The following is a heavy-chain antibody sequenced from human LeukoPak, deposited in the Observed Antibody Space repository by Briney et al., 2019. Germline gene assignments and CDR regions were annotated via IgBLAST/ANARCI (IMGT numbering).Heavy chain of an antibody. CDR1: GYTFTSYG. V-gene: IGHV1-18*01. D-gene: IGHD6-13*01. J-gene: IGHJ5*02. Sequence: ASVKVSCKASGYTFTSYGISWVRQAPGQGLGWMGWISAYNGNTNYAQKLQGRVTMTTDTSTSTAYMELRSLRSDDTAVYYCARGIGIAAAGTGWFDPWGQGTLVTVSS. CDR3: ARGIGIAAAGTGWFDP. CDR2: ISAYNGNT.